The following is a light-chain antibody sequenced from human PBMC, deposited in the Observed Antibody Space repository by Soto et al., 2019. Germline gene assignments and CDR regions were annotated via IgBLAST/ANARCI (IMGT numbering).Light chain of an antibody. CDR3: QQHTISTYT. V-gene: IGKV3-20*01. Sequence: EIVLTQSPGTLSLSPGETATLSCRASQSVARDLSWYQQKPGQAPRLLMSRASIGATGIPDRFSGSGSGTDFTLTINRLEPEDSAVYYCQQHTISTYTFGQGTKLEIK. CDR1: QSVARD. J-gene: IGKJ2*01. CDR2: RAS.